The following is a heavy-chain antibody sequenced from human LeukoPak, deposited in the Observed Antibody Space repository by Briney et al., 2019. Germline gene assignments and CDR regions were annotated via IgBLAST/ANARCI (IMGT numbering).Heavy chain of an antibody. J-gene: IGHJ4*02. Sequence: PSETLSLTCAVYGGSFSGYYWSWIRQPPGEGLEWIGEINHSGSTNYNPSLKSRVTISVDTSKNQFSLKLSSVTAADTAVYYCARAVTVTRAYGYWGQGTLVTVSS. CDR1: GGSFSGYY. V-gene: IGHV4-34*01. CDR3: ARAVTVTRAYGY. D-gene: IGHD4-11*01. CDR2: INHSGST.